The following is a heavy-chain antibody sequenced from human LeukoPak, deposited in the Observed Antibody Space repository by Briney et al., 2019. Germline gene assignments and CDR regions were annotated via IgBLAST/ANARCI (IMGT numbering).Heavy chain of an antibody. Sequence: SGPTLVKPTQTLTLTCTFSVFSLSTYGVGVGWLRQPPGKALEWLALIYWDDDKRYSPSLKSRLTITKDTSKNQVVLTMTNMDPVDTATYYCAHSNSSAPLDYWGQGTLVTVSS. CDR1: VFSLSTYGVG. V-gene: IGHV2-5*02. D-gene: IGHD3-22*01. CDR2: IYWDDDK. CDR3: AHSNSSAPLDY. J-gene: IGHJ4*02.